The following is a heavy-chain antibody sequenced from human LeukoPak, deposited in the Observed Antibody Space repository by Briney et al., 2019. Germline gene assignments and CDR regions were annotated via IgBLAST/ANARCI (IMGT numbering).Heavy chain of an antibody. J-gene: IGHJ4*02. CDR3: AKDSNQYGDYFDY. V-gene: IGHV3-43*02. CDR2: ISGGGGST. CDR1: EFTFDDYD. Sequence: PGGSLRLSCAASEFTFDDYDMHWVRQAPGKGLEWVSLISGGGGSTYYADSVKGRFTISRDNSKNSLYLQMNSLRTEDTALYYCAKDSNQYGDYFDYWGQGTLVTVSS. D-gene: IGHD4-17*01.